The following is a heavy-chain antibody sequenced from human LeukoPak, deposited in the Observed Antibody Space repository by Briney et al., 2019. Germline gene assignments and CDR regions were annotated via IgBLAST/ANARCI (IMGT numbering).Heavy chain of an antibody. CDR1: GGSFSGYY. CDR2: INHSGST. D-gene: IGHD1-1*01. J-gene: IGHJ4*02. Sequence: SETLSLTCAGYGGSFSGYYWSWIRQPPGKGLEWIGEINHSGSTNYNPSLKSRVTISVDTSKNQFSLKLSSVTAADTAVYYCARDPPGYWGQGTLVTVSS. CDR3: ARDPPGY. V-gene: IGHV4-34*01.